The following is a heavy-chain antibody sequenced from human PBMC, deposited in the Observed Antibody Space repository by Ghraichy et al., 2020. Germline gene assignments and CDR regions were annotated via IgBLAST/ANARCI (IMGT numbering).Heavy chain of an antibody. CDR3: ARASKWVRFYYYDGMDV. CDR2: ITSSSRSI. Sequence: GESLNISCVGSGFTFSGYNMNWVRQSPGKGLEWVSYITSSSRSIFYADSLKGRFTISRDNAQNSLYLQMNSLRDDDTAVYYCARASKWVRFYYYDGMDVWGQGTTGTVSS. J-gene: IGHJ6*02. CDR1: GFTFSGYN. V-gene: IGHV3-48*02. D-gene: IGHD1-26*01.